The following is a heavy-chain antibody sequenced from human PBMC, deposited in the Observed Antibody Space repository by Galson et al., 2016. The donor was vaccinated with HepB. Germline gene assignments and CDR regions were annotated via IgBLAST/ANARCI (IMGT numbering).Heavy chain of an antibody. CDR2: ISAYNGDT. Sequence: SVKVSCKASGYTFNIYGISWVRQAPGQGLEWMGWISAYNGDTSYAPKLQGRVTMTTDKPSTTAYMELRSLTSDDTAVYYCSRDLRPYSGYENSYAWGQGTPVTVSS. CDR1: GYTFNIYG. CDR3: SRDLRPYSGYENSYA. J-gene: IGHJ5*02. V-gene: IGHV1-18*04. D-gene: IGHD5-12*01.